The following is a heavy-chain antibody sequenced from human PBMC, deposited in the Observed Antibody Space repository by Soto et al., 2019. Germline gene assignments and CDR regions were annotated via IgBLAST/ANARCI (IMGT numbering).Heavy chain of an antibody. CDR3: ARRVAAAGTDYYGMDV. Sequence: ESLKISCKGSGNSFTSYFISWVRQMPGKGLEWMGRIDPSDSYTNYSPSFQGHVTISADKSISTAYLQWSSLKASDTAMYYCARRVAAAGTDYYGMDVWGQGTTVTVS. D-gene: IGHD6-13*01. CDR2: IDPSDSYT. CDR1: GNSFTSYF. J-gene: IGHJ6*02. V-gene: IGHV5-10-1*01.